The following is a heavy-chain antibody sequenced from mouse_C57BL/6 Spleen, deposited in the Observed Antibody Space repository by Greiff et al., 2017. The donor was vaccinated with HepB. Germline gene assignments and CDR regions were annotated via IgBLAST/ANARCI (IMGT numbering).Heavy chain of an antibody. CDR2: IDPSDSYT. V-gene: IGHV1-69*01. Sequence: VQLQQPGAELVMPGASVKLSCKASGYTFTSYWMHWVKQRPGQGLEWIGEIDPSDSYTNYNQKFKGKSTLTVDKSSSTAYMQLSSLTSEDSAVYYCARRYYYGFFDYWGQGTTLTVSS. CDR3: ARRYYYGFFDY. J-gene: IGHJ2*01. CDR1: GYTFTSYW. D-gene: IGHD1-1*01.